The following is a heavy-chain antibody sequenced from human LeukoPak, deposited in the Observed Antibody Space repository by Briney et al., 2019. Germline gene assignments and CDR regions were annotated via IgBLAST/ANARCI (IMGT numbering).Heavy chain of an antibody. D-gene: IGHD1-26*01. CDR3: AKQDLGGATAY. CDR2: ISYGGSNK. Sequence: GGSLRLSCAASGFIFSSYDMHWVRQAPGKGLEWVAVISYGGSNKYYADSVKGRFTISRDNSKNTLYLRVNSLRGEDTAVYYCAKQDLGGATAYWGQGTLVTVSS. J-gene: IGHJ4*02. V-gene: IGHV3-30*18. CDR1: GFIFSSYD.